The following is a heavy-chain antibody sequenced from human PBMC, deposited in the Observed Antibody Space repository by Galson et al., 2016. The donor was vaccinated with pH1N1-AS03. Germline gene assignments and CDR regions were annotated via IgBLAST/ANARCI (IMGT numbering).Heavy chain of an antibody. J-gene: IGHJ6*02. D-gene: IGHD4-17*01. CDR2: INQRGSES. V-gene: IGHV3-7*01. Sequence: SLRLSCAASGFTFTKYWMTWIRQAPGKGLEWVANINQRGSESHYVDSVKGRFTISRDNAKSSLYLQMHSLRAEDTAVYYCARTHHGDYAYYGMDVWGQGTTVTVSS. CDR3: ARTHHGDYAYYGMDV. CDR1: GFTFTKYW.